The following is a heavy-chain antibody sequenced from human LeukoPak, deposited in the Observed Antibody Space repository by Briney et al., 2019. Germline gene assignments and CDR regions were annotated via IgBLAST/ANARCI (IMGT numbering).Heavy chain of an antibody. CDR2: IIGSNGNT. J-gene: IGHJ4*02. Sequence: SVKFSCKASSYTFTRYGISWVRQAPGQGLEWMGWIIGSNGNTNYAQKFQGRVSITADTSTSTAYMELRSLRSDDTAVYYCARSGRGTYYYFDLWGQGTLVTVSS. CDR1: SYTFTRYG. D-gene: IGHD1-26*01. CDR3: ARSGRGTYYYFDL. V-gene: IGHV1-18*01.